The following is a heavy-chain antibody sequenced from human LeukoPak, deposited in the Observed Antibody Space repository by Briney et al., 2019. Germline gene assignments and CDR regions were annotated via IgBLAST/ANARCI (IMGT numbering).Heavy chain of an antibody. CDR3: ARLGIVPAGIDY. Sequence: ASVKVSCKASGYTFSGYYIHWVRQAPGPGLEWMGWINPNSGGTNYAHKFQGRVTMTMDTSITTAYMELSRLRYDDTALYYCARLGIVPAGIDYWGQGTLLTVSS. D-gene: IGHD6-13*01. CDR2: INPNSGGT. CDR1: GYTFSGYY. V-gene: IGHV1-2*02. J-gene: IGHJ4*02.